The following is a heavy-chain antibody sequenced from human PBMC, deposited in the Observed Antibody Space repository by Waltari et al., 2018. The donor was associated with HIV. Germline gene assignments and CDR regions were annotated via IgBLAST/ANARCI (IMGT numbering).Heavy chain of an antibody. J-gene: IGHJ5*02. D-gene: IGHD6-13*01. CDR2: IYYSGST. Sequence: QVQLQESVPGLVKPSETLSLTCAVSGDSISSSCWSWIRQTPGKGLEGIGYIYYSGSTNDNPALRNRVTISLDTSKNQFSLKMTSVTVADTALYYCARGGLIAAAGGGERRLDPWGQGTLVTVSS. V-gene: IGHV4-59*01. CDR1: GDSISSSC. CDR3: ARGGLIAAAGGGERRLDP.